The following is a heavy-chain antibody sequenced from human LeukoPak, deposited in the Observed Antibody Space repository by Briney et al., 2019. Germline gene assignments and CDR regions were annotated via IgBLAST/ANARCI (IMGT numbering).Heavy chain of an antibody. CDR2: ISSSSSYI. CDR3: ARIFYDSSGYSLGMDV. Sequence: PGGSLRLSCAASGFTFSSYSMNWVRQAPGKGLEWVSSISSSSSYIYYADSVKGRFTISRDNAKNSLYLQMNSLRAEDTAVYYCARIFYDSSGYSLGMDVWGQGTKVTVSS. V-gene: IGHV3-21*01. CDR1: GFTFSSYS. D-gene: IGHD3-22*01. J-gene: IGHJ6*02.